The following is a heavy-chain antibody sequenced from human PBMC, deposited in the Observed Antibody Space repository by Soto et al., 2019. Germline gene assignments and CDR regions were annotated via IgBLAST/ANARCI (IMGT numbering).Heavy chain of an antibody. CDR1: GGSISSYS. Sequence: PSETLSLTCTVSGGSISSYSWSWIRQPPGKGLQWIGYIYYSGRTNYNPSLKSRVTISVDTSKKQISLKLSSVTAADSAVYYCASGGWTYDILTGYYLWGQGTMVT. J-gene: IGHJ3*01. D-gene: IGHD3-9*01. CDR2: IYYSGRT. V-gene: IGHV4-59*01. CDR3: ASGGWTYDILTGYYL.